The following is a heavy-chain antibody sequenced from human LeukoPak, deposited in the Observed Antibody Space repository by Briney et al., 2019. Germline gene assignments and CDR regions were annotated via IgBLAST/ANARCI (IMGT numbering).Heavy chain of an antibody. CDR2: ISSSSSYI. CDR1: GFTFSSYS. Sequence: SGGSLRLSCAASGFTFSSYSMTWVRQAPGKGLEWVSSISSSSSYIYYADSVKGRFTISRDNAKNSLYLQMNSLRAEDTAVYYCARFAYGDYVLGYFQHWGQGTLVTVSS. CDR3: ARFAYGDYVLGYFQH. J-gene: IGHJ1*01. V-gene: IGHV3-21*01. D-gene: IGHD4-17*01.